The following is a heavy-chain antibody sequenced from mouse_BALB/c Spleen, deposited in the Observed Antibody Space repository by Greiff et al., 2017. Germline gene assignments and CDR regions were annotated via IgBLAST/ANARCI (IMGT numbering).Heavy chain of an antibody. CDR2: ISSGGGNT. V-gene: IGHV5-9*03. CDR1: GFTFSSYT. Sequence: EVQLVESGGGLVKPGGSLKLSCAASGFTFSSYTMSWVRQTPEKRLEWVATISSGGGNTYYPDSVKGRFTISRDNAKNNLYLQMSSLRSEDTALYYCARRGYYFDYWGQGTTLTVSS. J-gene: IGHJ2*01. CDR3: ARRGYYFDY.